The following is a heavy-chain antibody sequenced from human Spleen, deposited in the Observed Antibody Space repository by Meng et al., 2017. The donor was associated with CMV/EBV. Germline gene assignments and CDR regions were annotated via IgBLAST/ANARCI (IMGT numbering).Heavy chain of an antibody. Sequence: QVQLVESGGGVVQLGRSLRLSCAASGFIFGSYGMHWVRQAPGKGLEWVAVISYDGSNKDYGDSVKGRFTFSRDNSKNTLYLQMNSLRADDTAVYYCAKGESFDSWGQGTLVTVSS. D-gene: IGHD2/OR15-2a*01. CDR1: GFIFGSYG. V-gene: IGHV3-30*18. CDR3: AKGESFDS. J-gene: IGHJ4*02. CDR2: ISYDGSNK.